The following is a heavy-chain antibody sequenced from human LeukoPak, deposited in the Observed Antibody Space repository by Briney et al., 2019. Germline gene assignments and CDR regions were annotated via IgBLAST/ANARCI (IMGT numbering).Heavy chain of an antibody. D-gene: IGHD1-7*01. CDR2: INPNSGGT. CDR3: ARDNGKLTLYAFDI. CDR1: GYTLTELS. V-gene: IGHV1-2*06. J-gene: IGHJ3*02. Sequence: ASVKVSCKVSGYTLTELSMHWVRQAPGQGLEWMGRINPNSGGTNYAQKFQGRVTMTRDTSISTAYMELSRLRSDDTAVYYCARDNGKLTLYAFDIWGQGTMVTVSS.